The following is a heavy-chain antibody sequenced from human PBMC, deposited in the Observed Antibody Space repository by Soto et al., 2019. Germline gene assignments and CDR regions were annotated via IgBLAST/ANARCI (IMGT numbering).Heavy chain of an antibody. CDR3: ASSMVRDSDYYYYGMDV. V-gene: IGHV1-18*04. D-gene: IGHD3-10*01. CDR2: ISAYNGNT. Sequence: GASVKVSCKASGYTCTIYGISCVVQSRLPWLEWMGWISAYNGNTNYAQKLQGRVTMTTDTSTSTAYMELRSLRSDDTAVYYCASSMVRDSDYYYYGMDVWGQGTTVTVSS. J-gene: IGHJ6*02. CDR1: GYTCTIYG.